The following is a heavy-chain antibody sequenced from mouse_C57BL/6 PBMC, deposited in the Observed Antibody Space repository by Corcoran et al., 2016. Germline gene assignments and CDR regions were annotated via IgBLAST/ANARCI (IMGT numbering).Heavy chain of an antibody. CDR1: GYTFTDYY. V-gene: IGHV1-19*01. J-gene: IGHJ4*01. D-gene: IGHD1-1*01. CDR2: INPYNGGT. CDR3: ARDYYYGSSHFYSFNY. Sequence: ARLRQSGPVLVSPLASVYISCKASGYTFTDYYMNWVKQSHGKSLEWIGVINPYNGGTSYNQKFKGKATLTVDKSSSTAYLELNSLTSEDSAVYYCARDYYYGSSHFYSFNYWGQ.